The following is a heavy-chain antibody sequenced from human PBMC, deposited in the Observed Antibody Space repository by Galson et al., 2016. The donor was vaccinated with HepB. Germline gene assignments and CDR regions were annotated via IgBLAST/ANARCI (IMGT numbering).Heavy chain of an antibody. Sequence: SLRLSCAASGFTFSSYGMHWVRQAPGKGLEWVAVMWYDGSHKDYADSVKGRFTISRDNSKNTLSLEMNSLRAEDTAVYYCAKGGNTAAAIFRRDIPFDYSGQGTLVTVAS. D-gene: IGHD2-2*01. CDR2: MWYDGSHK. CDR3: AKGGNTAAAIFRRDIPFDY. CDR1: GFTFSSYG. V-gene: IGHV3-33*06. J-gene: IGHJ4*02.